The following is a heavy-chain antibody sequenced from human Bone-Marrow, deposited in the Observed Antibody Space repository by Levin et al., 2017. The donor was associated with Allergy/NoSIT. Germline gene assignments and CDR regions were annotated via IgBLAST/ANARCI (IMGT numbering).Heavy chain of an antibody. V-gene: IGHV3-48*03. CDR1: GFSFSAYE. J-gene: IGHJ3*02. Sequence: QAGGSLRLSCKTSGFSFSAYEMNWIRQAPGKGLEWVSYISSSGSAIYYANSVKGRFTISRDNAKNLLHLHMTRLRAEDTALYYCAKMYRGYSLGDSRDIWGQGTMVTVSS. CDR2: ISSSGSAI. CDR3: AKMYRGYSLGDSRDI. D-gene: IGHD5-12*01.